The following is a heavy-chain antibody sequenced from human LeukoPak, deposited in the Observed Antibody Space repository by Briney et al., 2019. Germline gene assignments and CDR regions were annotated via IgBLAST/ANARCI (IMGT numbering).Heavy chain of an antibody. J-gene: IGHJ6*03. V-gene: IGHV1-8*03. CDR3: ARGLRIVGATYYYYYYYMDV. D-gene: IGHD1-26*01. CDR1: GGTFSSYA. CDR2: MNPNSGNT. Sequence: ASMKVSCKASGGTFSSYAISWVRQATGQGLEWMGWMNPNSGNTGYAQKFQGRVTITRNTSISTAYMELSSLRSEDTAVYYCARGLRIVGATYYYYYYYMDVWGKGTTVTVSS.